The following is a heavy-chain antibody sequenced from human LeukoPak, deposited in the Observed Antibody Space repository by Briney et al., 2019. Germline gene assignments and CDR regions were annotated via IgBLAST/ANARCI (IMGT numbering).Heavy chain of an antibody. Sequence: PSKTLSLTCAVSGESFSGYFWTWIRQPPGKGLEWIGESNHFGSTDYNPSLKSRVTISVDTSKKQFSLNVRSVTDADTAVYFCARGRLQLWSFPLPYNHYAIDVWGQGTTVTVSS. CDR1: GESFSGYF. D-gene: IGHD5-18*01. V-gene: IGHV4-34*01. CDR2: SNHFGST. J-gene: IGHJ6*02. CDR3: ARGRLQLWSFPLPYNHYAIDV.